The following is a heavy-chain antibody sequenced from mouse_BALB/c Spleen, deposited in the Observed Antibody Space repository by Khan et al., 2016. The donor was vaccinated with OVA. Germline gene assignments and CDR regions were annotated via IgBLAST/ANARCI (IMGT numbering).Heavy chain of an antibody. CDR2: KHYSGST. Sequence: EVQLQESGPGLVKPSQSLTLTCTVTGYSITSDYAWNWIRQFRGRKLEWMGYKHYSGSTSYNASLKSRISITRDTSTSQSFLQLNTVTTEDTATYYCSRLGFWGAGTPVTVSS. V-gene: IGHV3-2*02. CDR1: GYSITSDYA. J-gene: IGHJ1*01. D-gene: IGHD2-14*01. CDR3: SRLGF.